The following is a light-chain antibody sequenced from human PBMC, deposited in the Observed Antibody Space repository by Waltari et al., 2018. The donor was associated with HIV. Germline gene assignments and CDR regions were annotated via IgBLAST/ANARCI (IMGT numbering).Light chain of an antibody. CDR2: DVS. Sequence: QSALTQPRSVSGSPGQSVTISCTGTSSDVGGYNYVSWYQQHPGKAPKLMMYDVSKLPPWVSDRFSGPKSDNTASLTISGLQAEDEADYYCCSYAGSYTFYVFGTGTKVTVL. CDR1: SSDVGGYNY. J-gene: IGLJ1*01. CDR3: CSYAGSYTFYV. V-gene: IGLV2-11*01.